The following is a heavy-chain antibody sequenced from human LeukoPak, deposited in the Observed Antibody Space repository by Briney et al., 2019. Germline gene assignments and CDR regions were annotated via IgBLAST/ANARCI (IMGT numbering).Heavy chain of an antibody. CDR3: ARATYDSSAVDAFGI. V-gene: IGHV3-11*01. J-gene: IGHJ3*02. D-gene: IGHD3-22*01. CDR2: TNTAGNTI. Sequence: GRSLGLSCAASGFTFRDYFMSWIRQAPGKGLEWVAYTNTAGNTIYYADSMKGRFTISRDNAKNSLYLQMNTLRAEDTAVYYCARATYDSSAVDAFGIWGQGTMVTVSP. CDR1: GFTFRDYF.